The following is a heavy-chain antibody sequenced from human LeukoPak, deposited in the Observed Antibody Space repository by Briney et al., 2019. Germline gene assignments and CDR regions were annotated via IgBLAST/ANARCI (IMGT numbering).Heavy chain of an antibody. J-gene: IGHJ6*02. CDR1: GFTVSSNY. D-gene: IGHD6-19*01. Sequence: PGGSLRLSCAASGFTVSSNYMSWVRQAPGKGLEWVSSISSSSSYIYYADSVKGRFTISRDNAKNSLYLQMNSLRAEDTAVYYCAREREVQWLTPLSSYYYYGMDVWGQGTTVTVSS. V-gene: IGHV3-21*01. CDR2: ISSSSSYI. CDR3: AREREVQWLTPLSSYYYYGMDV.